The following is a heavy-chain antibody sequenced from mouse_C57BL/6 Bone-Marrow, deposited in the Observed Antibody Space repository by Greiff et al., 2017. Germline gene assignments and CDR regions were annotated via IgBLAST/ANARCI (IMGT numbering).Heavy chain of an antibody. V-gene: IGHV1-52*01. CDR3: ARMRFTTRVAHWYFDV. J-gene: IGHJ1*03. Sequence: QVQLQQPGAELVRPGSSVKLSCKASGYTFTSYWMHWVKQRPIQGLEWIGNIDPSDSETHYNQKFKDKATLTVDKSSSTAYMQLSSLTSEDSAVYYCARMRFTTRVAHWYFDVWGTGTTVTVSS. D-gene: IGHD1-1*01. CDR1: GYTFTSYW. CDR2: IDPSDSET.